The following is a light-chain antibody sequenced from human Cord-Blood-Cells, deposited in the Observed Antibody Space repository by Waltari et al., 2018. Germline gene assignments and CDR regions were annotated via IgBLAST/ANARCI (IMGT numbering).Light chain of an antibody. V-gene: IGKV1-27*01. CDR1: QGISNY. Sequence: IQMTQSPSSLSASVGDRVTITGRASQGISNYLAWHQQKPGKVPKLLIYAASTLQSGVPSRFSGSGSGTDFTLTSSSLHPEDGATYYCQKYNSAPRTFGQGTKVEIK. CDR3: QKYNSAPRT. J-gene: IGKJ1*01. CDR2: AAS.